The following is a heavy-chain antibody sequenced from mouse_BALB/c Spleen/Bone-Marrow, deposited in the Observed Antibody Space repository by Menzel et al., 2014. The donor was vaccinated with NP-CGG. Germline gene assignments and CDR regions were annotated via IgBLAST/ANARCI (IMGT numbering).Heavy chain of an antibody. CDR2: IVPSSDYT. D-gene: IGHD4-1*01. Sequence: LVESGAELARPGASVKMSCKASGYTFTSYTMQWIRQRPGQGLEWIGYIVPSSDYTNYNQNFKDKATLTADKSSSTAYMQLNSLTSGDFAVYYCAREARTGAWFAYWGQGTLVTVSA. CDR1: GYTFTSYT. V-gene: IGHV1-4*01. CDR3: AREARTGAWFAY. J-gene: IGHJ3*01.